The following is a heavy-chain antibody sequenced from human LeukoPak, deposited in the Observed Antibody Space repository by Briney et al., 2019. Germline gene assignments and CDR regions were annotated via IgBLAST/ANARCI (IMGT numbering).Heavy chain of an antibody. CDR1: GGSISSSSYY. J-gene: IGHJ4*02. Sequence: SETLSLTCTVSGGSISSSSYYWGWIRQPPGKGLEWIGSIYYSGSTYYNPSLKSRVTISVDTSKNQFSLKLSSVTAADTAVYYCAREEVGVVPADHWGQGTLVTVSS. D-gene: IGHD2-2*01. CDR2: IYYSGST. CDR3: AREEVGVVPADH. V-gene: IGHV4-39*02.